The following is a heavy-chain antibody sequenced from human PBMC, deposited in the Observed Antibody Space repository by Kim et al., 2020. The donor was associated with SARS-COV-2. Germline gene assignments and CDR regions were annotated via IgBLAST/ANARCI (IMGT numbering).Heavy chain of an antibody. CDR3: AKDLYSSSWYQTPLDYYYGMDV. D-gene: IGHD6-13*01. CDR1: GFTFSSYA. J-gene: IGHJ6*02. V-gene: IGHV3-23*01. Sequence: GGSLRLSCAASGFTFSSYAMSWVRHAPGKGLEWVSAISGSGGSTYYADSVKGRFTISRDNSKNTLYLQMNSLRAEDTAVYYCAKDLYSSSWYQTPLDYYYGMDVWGQGTTVTVSS. CDR2: ISGSGGST.